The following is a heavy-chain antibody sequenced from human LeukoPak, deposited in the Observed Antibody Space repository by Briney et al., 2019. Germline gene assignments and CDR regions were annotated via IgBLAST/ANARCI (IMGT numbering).Heavy chain of an antibody. Sequence: GGSLRLSCTASGFTFSSCGMHWVRQAPGQGLEWVAVIWSDGSIKYHADSVKGRFTISRDNTKNMLYLQMNSLRAEDTAIYYCVRVGTDSIGSYPDYWGQGTLVTVTS. D-gene: IGHD3-22*01. V-gene: IGHV3-33*01. J-gene: IGHJ4*02. CDR3: VRVGTDSIGSYPDY. CDR2: IWSDGSIK. CDR1: GFTFSSCG.